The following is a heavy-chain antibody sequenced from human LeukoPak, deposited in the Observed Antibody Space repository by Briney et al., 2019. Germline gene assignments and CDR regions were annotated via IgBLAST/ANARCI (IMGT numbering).Heavy chain of an antibody. V-gene: IGHV4-59*07. Sequence: SDTLSLTCTVSGASISSYYWSWIRQPPAKGLEWIGYISYSGSTNYHPSLQNRVTLSVDTSKNQLSLKLSFVSDADTAVYYCARSGGRDGYNFDYWGQGTLVTVSS. CDR2: ISYSGST. D-gene: IGHD5-24*01. CDR1: GASISSYY. CDR3: ARSGGRDGYNFDY. J-gene: IGHJ4*02.